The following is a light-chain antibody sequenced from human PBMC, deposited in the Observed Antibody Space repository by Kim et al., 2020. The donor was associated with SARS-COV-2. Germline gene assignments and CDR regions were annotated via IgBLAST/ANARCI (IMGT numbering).Light chain of an antibody. Sequence: ATISGTGSSSNIGAGYDVHWYQQLPGTAPKLLIYGNSNRPSGVPDRFSGSKSGTSASLAITGLQAEDEADYYYQSYDSSLSGYVVFGGGTQLTVL. J-gene: IGLJ2*01. CDR3: QSYDSSLSGYVV. CDR1: SSNIGAGYD. V-gene: IGLV1-40*01. CDR2: GNS.